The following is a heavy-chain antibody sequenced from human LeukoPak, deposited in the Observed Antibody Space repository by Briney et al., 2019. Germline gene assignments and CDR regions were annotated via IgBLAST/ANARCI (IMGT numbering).Heavy chain of an antibody. J-gene: IGHJ4*02. V-gene: IGHV4-39*01. D-gene: IGHD3-16*02. Sequence: KPSETLSLTCTVSGGSISSSSYYWGWIRQPPGKGLEWIGSIYYSGSTYYNPSLKSRVTISVDTSKNQFSLKLSSVTAADTAVYHCARVMITFGGVIVFFDYWGQGTLVTVSS. CDR3: ARVMITFGGVIVFFDY. CDR2: IYYSGST. CDR1: GGSISSSSYY.